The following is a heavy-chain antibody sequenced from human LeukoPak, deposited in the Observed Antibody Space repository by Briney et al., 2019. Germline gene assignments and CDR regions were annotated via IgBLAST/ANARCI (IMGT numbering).Heavy chain of an antibody. D-gene: IGHD5-18*01. V-gene: IGHV4-39*01. CDR2: IYYSGST. J-gene: IGHJ4*02. CDR3: ARLWIQLWPFDY. Sequence: SETLSPTCTVSGGSISSSSYYWGWIRQPPGKGLEWIGSIYYSGSTYYNPSLKSRVTISVDTSKNQFSLKLSSVTAADTAVYYSARLWIQLWPFDYWGQGTLVTVSS. CDR1: GGSISSSSYY.